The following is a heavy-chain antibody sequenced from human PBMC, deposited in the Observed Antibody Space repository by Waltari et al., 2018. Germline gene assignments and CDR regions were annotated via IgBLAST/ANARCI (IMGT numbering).Heavy chain of an antibody. J-gene: IGHJ5*02. V-gene: IGHV3-23*04. CDR3: AKGVSTGWTP. CDR2: SSGSGGST. CDR1: GFTFRAYG. Sequence: EVQLVVSGGGLVPPGGSLSLSCAAYGFTFRAYGMSWVRQAPGKGLEWVSSSSGSGGSTYYADSVKGRFTISRDNSKNTLFLQMNSLRAEDTAVYYCAKGVSTGWTPWGQGTLVTVSS. D-gene: IGHD6-19*01.